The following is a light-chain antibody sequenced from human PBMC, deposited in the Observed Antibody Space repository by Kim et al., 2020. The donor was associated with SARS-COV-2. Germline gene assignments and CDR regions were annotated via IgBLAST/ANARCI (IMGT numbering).Light chain of an antibody. Sequence: EIVMTQSPATLSVSPGERATLSCRASQSVSSNLAWYQQKPGQGPRLLIYGASTRATGIAARFSGSGSGTEFTLTISSLQSEDFAVYYCQQYNNWPPFTFGQGTKLEI. V-gene: IGKV3-15*01. CDR3: QQYNNWPPFT. CDR2: GAS. J-gene: IGKJ2*01. CDR1: QSVSSN.